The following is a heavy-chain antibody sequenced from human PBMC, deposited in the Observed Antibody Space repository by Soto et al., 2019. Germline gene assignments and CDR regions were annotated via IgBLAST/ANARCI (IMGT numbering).Heavy chain of an antibody. CDR2: IYYSGST. D-gene: IGHD3-10*01. J-gene: IGHJ4*01. CDR3: ARHNYGSGSTYFVY. CDR1: GGSISSYY. Sequence: LSLTCTVSGGSISSYYWSWIRQPPGNGLEWIRYIYYSGSTNYNPSLKSRVTISVDTSKNQFSLKLNSMTAADTAVYYCARHNYGSGSTYFVYWG. V-gene: IGHV4-59*08.